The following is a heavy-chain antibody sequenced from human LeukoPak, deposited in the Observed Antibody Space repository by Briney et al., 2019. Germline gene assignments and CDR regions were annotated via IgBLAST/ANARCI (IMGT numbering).Heavy chain of an antibody. D-gene: IGHD3-10*01. V-gene: IGHV4-39*02. CDR3: ARHRGRYYDSGSYYYFDY. Sequence: SETLSLTCTVSGGSISSSGYYWGWIRQPPGKGLQWVGSVYYTGSTFYNPSLKSRVTTSVDTSKNHFSLNLSSVTAADTAVYYCARHRGRYYDSGSYYYFDYWGQGTLVTVSS. CDR2: VYYTGST. CDR1: GGSISSSGYY. J-gene: IGHJ4*02.